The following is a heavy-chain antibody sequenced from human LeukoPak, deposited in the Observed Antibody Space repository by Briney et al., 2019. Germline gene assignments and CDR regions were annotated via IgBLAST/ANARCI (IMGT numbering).Heavy chain of an antibody. CDR1: GFTVSTRY. V-gene: IGHV3-66*01. CDR2: IYTDGST. Sequence: PGGSLRLSCAASGFTVSTRYISWVRQAPGKGPEWVSFIYTDGSTFYADSVKGRFTISRDNSKNTVYLQMNSLRAEDTAVYYCAAYYYGSFPPTNFDYWGQEPLVTVSS. CDR3: AAYYYGSFPPTNFDY. J-gene: IGHJ4*02. D-gene: IGHD3-10*01.